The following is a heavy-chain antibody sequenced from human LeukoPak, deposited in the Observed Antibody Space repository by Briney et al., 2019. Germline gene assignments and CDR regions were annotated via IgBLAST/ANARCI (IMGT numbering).Heavy chain of an antibody. J-gene: IGHJ4*02. CDR1: GYTFTNDY. CDR2: INPNSGDT. CDR3: ARDRYTGYGTFDF. Sequence: ASVKVSCKASGYTFTNDYIHWVRQAPGQGLEWMGWINPNSGDTNFAQKFQGRVTMARDTSISTAYMELSRLRSDDTAVYYCARDRYTGYGTFDFWGQGTLVTVSS. V-gene: IGHV1-2*02. D-gene: IGHD5-12*01.